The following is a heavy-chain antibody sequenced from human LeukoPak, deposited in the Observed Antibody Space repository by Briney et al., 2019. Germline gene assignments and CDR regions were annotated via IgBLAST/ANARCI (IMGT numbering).Heavy chain of an antibody. D-gene: IGHD1-26*01. V-gene: IGHV3-7*01. CDR3: ARDRKSRIVGVIQHYLDY. CDR1: GFTFSSYY. Sequence: EAGGSLRLSCAASGFTFSSYYMSWVRQASGKGLEWVANIKQDGSGKYYVDSVKGRFTISRDNAKNSLFLQMNSLRAEDTSVYYCARDRKSRIVGVIQHYLDYWGQGTLVTVSS. J-gene: IGHJ4*02. CDR2: IKQDGSGK.